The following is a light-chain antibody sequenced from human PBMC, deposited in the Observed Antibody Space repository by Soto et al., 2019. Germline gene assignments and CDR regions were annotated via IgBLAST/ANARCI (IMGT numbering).Light chain of an antibody. CDR2: STS. V-gene: IGKV3-20*01. CDR1: QSVSSN. CDR3: QQYGNSPWP. Sequence: EIVFTQYPATLNLSTRERATLSCRASQSVSSNLAWYQQKPGQAPRLLIYSTSSRATGIPDRFSGSGSGTDFTPTISRLEPEDFAVYYCQQYGNSPWPFGQGSKVDVK. J-gene: IGKJ1*01.